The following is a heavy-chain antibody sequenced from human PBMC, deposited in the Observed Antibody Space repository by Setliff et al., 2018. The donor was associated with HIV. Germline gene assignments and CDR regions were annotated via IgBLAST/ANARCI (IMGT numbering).Heavy chain of an antibody. CDR1: GYSFTSFW. J-gene: IGHJ4*02. CDR3: ARLPSLLWFGELNYYFDY. Sequence: PGESLKISCKGSGYSFTSFWIGWVRQMPGKGLEWMGIIYPSDSDTRYSPSFQGQVTISADKSINTAYLQWSSLKASDTAMYYCARLPSLLWFGELNYYFDYWGQGTLVTVSS. D-gene: IGHD3-10*01. CDR2: IYPSDSDT. V-gene: IGHV5-51*01.